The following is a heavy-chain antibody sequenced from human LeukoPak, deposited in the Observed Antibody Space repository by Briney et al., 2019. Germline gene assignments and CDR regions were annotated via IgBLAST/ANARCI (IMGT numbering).Heavy chain of an antibody. V-gene: IGHV3-23*01. D-gene: IGHD3-10*01. CDR2: ISGSADST. J-gene: IGHJ6*02. CDR3: AKHYYRVVRGVKVDHYGMDV. Sequence: GGSLRLSCAASGFTFSSTAMNSVRQAPGKGLEWVSGISGSADSTYHADSVKGRFTISRDNSKNTLYLQMNSLRAEDTAIYYCAKHYYRVVRGVKVDHYGMDVWGRGTTVTVSS. CDR1: GFTFSSTA.